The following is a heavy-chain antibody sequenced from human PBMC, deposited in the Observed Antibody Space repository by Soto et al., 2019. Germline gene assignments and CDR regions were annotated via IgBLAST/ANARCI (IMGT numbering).Heavy chain of an antibody. CDR2: ISYDGSNK. Sequence: QVQLVESGGGVVQPGRSLRLSCAASGFTFSSYGMHWVRQAPGKGLEWVAVISYDGSNKYYADSVKGRFTISRDNSKKTLYLQMNSLRAEDTAVYYCAKDHREACSGGSCYSVEDYWGQGTLVTVSS. J-gene: IGHJ4*02. CDR3: AKDHREACSGGSCYSVEDY. D-gene: IGHD2-15*01. CDR1: GFTFSSYG. V-gene: IGHV3-30*18.